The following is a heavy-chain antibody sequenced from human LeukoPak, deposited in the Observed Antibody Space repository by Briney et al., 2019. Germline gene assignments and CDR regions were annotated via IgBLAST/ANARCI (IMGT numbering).Heavy chain of an antibody. J-gene: IGHJ3*02. V-gene: IGHV4-59*01. CDR3: ARGNQYYYDSSGYYPYDAFDI. Sequence: PSETLSLTCTVSGGSISSYYWSWIRQPPGKGLEWIGYIYYSGSTNYNPSLKSRVTISVDTSKNQFSLKLSSVTAADTAAYYCARGNQYYYDSSGYYPYDAFDIWGQGTMVTVSS. D-gene: IGHD3-22*01. CDR2: IYYSGST. CDR1: GGSISSYY.